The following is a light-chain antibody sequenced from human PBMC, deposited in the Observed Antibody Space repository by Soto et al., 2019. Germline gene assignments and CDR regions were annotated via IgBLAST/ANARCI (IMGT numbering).Light chain of an antibody. CDR1: QSISRY. Sequence: DIQMTQSPSSLSASVGDRVTITCRASQSISRYLNWYQQKPGKAPNLLIYAAFSLHSGVPSRFSGSGSGTDFTLTIISLQPEDFATYYYQHADSTPPSFCQGTKLEIK. V-gene: IGKV1-39*01. CDR3: QHADSTPPS. J-gene: IGKJ2*01. CDR2: AAF.